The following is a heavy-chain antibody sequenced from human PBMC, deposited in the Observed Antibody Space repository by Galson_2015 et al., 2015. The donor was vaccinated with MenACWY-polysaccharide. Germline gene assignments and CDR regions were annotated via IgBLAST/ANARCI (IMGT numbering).Heavy chain of an antibody. J-gene: IGHJ4*02. V-gene: IGHV3-23*01. D-gene: IGHD5-18*01. CDR3: ARSPGGYSSGGQIDS. CDR1: GFTFTNYA. Sequence: SLRLSCAASGFTFTNYAMNWVRQAPGKGLEWVSSIGGSGTTYYADSVKGRFTISRDNSKNMVYLQMNSLRAEDTAVYYCARSPGGYSSGGQIDSWGQGSLVTVSS. CDR2: IGGSGTT.